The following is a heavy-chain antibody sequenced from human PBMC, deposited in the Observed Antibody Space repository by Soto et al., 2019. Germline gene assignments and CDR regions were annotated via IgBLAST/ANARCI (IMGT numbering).Heavy chain of an antibody. CDR2: IIPIFGTA. CDR3: VRHAYSSGWYDSYYFDY. Sequence: SVKVSCKASGGTFSSYAISWVRQAPGQGLEWMGGIIPIFGTANYAQKFHGRVTITADESTSTAYMELSSLRSEDTAVYYCVRHAYSSGWYDSYYFDYWGQGTLVTVSA. CDR1: GGTFSSYA. D-gene: IGHD6-19*01. J-gene: IGHJ4*02. V-gene: IGHV1-69*13.